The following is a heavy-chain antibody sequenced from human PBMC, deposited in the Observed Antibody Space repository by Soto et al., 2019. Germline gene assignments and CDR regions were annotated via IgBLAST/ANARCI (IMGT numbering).Heavy chain of an antibody. J-gene: IGHJ4*02. Sequence: TLSLTCTVSGGSISSYYLSWIRQPPGKGLEWIGYIYYSGSTNYNPSLKSRVTISVDTSKNQFSLKLSSVTAADTAVYYCARTNCSSTSCYPYFDYWGQGTLVTVSS. CDR2: IYYSGST. V-gene: IGHV4-59*01. D-gene: IGHD2-2*01. CDR1: GGSISSYY. CDR3: ARTNCSSTSCYPYFDY.